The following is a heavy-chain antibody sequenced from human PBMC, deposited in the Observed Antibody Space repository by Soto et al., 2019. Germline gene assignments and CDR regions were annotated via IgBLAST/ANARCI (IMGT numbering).Heavy chain of an antibody. CDR1: GYTFTSYA. V-gene: IGHV7-4-1*01. J-gene: IGHJ2*01. D-gene: IGHD6-13*01. CDR2: INTNTGNP. CDR3: ARGRAPGYSSSWYNWYFDL. Sequence: QVQLVQSGSELKKPGASVKVSCKASGYTFTSYAMNWVRQAPGQGLEWMGWINTNTGNPTYAQGFTGRFVFPLDTSVSTAYLQICSLKAEVTAVYYCARGRAPGYSSSWYNWYFDLWGRGTLVTVSS.